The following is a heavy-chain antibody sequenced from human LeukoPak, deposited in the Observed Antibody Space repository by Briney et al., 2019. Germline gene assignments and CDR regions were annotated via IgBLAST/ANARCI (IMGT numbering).Heavy chain of an antibody. V-gene: IGHV4-39*01. J-gene: IGHJ4*02. CDR3: ARLYYDSSGYYQICYFDY. CDR1: GGSISSSSYY. CDR2: IYYSGST. Sequence: SETLSLTCTVSGGSISSSSYYWGWIRQPPGTGLEWIGSIYYSGSTYYNPSLKSRVTISVDTSKNQFSLNLSSVTAADTAVYYCARLYYDSSGYYQICYFDYWGQGTLVTASS. D-gene: IGHD3-22*01.